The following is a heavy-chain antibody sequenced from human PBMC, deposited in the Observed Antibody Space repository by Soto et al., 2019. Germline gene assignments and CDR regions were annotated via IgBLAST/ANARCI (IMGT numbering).Heavy chain of an antibody. Sequence: GGSLRLSCAASGFTFSSYSMNWVRQAPGKGLEWVSYISSSSSTIYYADSVKGRFTISRDNAKNSLYLQMNSLRAEDTAVYYCARTYSNFDYWGQGTLVTVSS. CDR2: ISSSSSTI. D-gene: IGHD6-13*01. CDR3: ARTYSNFDY. CDR1: GFTFSSYS. V-gene: IGHV3-48*01. J-gene: IGHJ4*02.